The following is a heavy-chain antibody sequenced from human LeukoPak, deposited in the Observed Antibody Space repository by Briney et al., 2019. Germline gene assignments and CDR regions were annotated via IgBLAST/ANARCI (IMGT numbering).Heavy chain of an antibody. V-gene: IGHV5-51*01. CDR3: ARQGGSGSLNWFDP. J-gene: IGHJ5*02. Sequence: GESLRISCKGSGYSVTSYCIGWVRQMSGKSLEWVWSIYPGDSDTRYSPSFQGQVTISADKSISTAYLQWSSLKASDTAMYYCARQGGSGSLNWFDPWGQGTLVTVSS. CDR2: IYPGDSDT. D-gene: IGHD3-10*01. CDR1: GYSVTSYC.